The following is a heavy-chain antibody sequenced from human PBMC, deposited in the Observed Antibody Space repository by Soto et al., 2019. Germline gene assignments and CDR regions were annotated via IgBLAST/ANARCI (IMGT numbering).Heavy chain of an antibody. V-gene: IGHV3-23*01. J-gene: IGHJ4*02. CDR1: GFAFSFYS. CDR2: ISGNGGTT. D-gene: IGHD3-10*01. Sequence: EVVLLESGGGLVQPGGSLRLSCEVSGFAFSFYSMSWVRQAPGKGLEWVASISGNGGTTYYAASGKGRFTFSRDNSKNTLYLQMNNLRGEDTAVYYCAKDRGGFTNGWEFFDSWGQGTLLTVSS. CDR3: AKDRGGFTNGWEFFDS.